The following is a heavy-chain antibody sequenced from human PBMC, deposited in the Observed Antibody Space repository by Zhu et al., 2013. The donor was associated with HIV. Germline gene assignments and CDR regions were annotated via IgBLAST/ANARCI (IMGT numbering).Heavy chain of an antibody. CDR1: GYSFTTYY. V-gene: IGHV1-2*02. CDR3: ARGGRFWSGYYTGYLDL. J-gene: IGHJ5*02. CDR2: INPNSGDT. Sequence: QAHLVQSGTEVKKPRASVKVSCKASGYSFTTYYMHWVRQAPGQGLEWMGWINPNSGDTNFARNFQGRVTMTRDTSITTAYMEVNRLRSDDTGIYYCARGGRFWSGYYTGYLDLWGQGTLVTVS. D-gene: IGHD3-3*01.